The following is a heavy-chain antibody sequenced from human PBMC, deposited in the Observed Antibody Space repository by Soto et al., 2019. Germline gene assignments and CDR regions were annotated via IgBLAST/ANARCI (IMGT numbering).Heavy chain of an antibody. V-gene: IGHV3-30*03. D-gene: IGHD2-2*03. J-gene: IGHJ4*02. CDR2: ISYDGSNN. CDR1: GFTFSSYG. Sequence: QVQLVESGGDVVQPGRSLRLSCAPSGFTFSSYGMFWVRQAPGRGLEWVAVISYDGSNNYYADSVKGRFTISRDNSKNTLYLQMNSLRPEDTAVYYCARGLGYCISSTCYADYWGQGTLVTVSS. CDR3: ARGLGYCISSTCYADY.